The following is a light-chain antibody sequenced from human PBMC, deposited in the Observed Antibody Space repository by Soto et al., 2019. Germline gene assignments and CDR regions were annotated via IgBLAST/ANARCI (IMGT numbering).Light chain of an antibody. CDR2: EVS. V-gene: IGLV2-14*03. CDR1: SSDVGGYNF. Sequence: QSVLTQPASVFGSPGQSITISCTGTSSDVGGYNFVSWYQQHPGKAPKLMIYEVSSRPSGVSSRFSGSKSGKTASLTISGLQAEDEADYYCSSYTSTSTPYVFGTGTKVTVL. CDR3: SSYTSTSTPYV. J-gene: IGLJ1*01.